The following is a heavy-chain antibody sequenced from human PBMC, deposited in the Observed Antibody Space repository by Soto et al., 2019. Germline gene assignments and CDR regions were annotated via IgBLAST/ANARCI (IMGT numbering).Heavy chain of an antibody. J-gene: IGHJ4*02. V-gene: IGHV1-69*13. CDR2: IIPIFGTA. D-gene: IGHD3-16*02. Sequence: GAPVKVSRKGSGGTFSSYSISWVRQAPGQGLEWMGGIIPIFGTANYAQKFQGRVTITADESTSTAYMELSSLRSEDTAVYYCARGRLRLGELSSGPSDYWGQGTLVTVSS. CDR1: GGTFSSYS. CDR3: ARGRLRLGELSSGPSDY.